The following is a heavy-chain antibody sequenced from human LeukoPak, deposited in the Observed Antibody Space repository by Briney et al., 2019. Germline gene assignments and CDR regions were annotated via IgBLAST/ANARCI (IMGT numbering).Heavy chain of an antibody. CDR2: INHSGST. D-gene: IGHD6-19*01. CDR1: GGSFSGYY. V-gene: IGHV4-34*01. J-gene: IGHJ4*02. Sequence: SETLSLTCAVYGGSFSGYYWSWIRQPPGKGLEWIGEINHSGSTNYNPSLKSRVTISVDTSKNQFSLKLSSVTAADTAVYYCARRQWLVPFDYWGQGNLVTVSS. CDR3: ARRQWLVPFDY.